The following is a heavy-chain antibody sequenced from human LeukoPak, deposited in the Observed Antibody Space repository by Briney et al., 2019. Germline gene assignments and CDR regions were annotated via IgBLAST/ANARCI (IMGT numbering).Heavy chain of an antibody. V-gene: IGHV1-24*01. D-gene: IGHD3-10*01. CDR1: GYILSELS. CDR2: FDPEDGET. CDR3: ATDRRFGEFPRGFHM. J-gene: IGHJ3*02. Sequence: ASVKVSCKVSGYILSELSMHWVRQAPGKGLEWMGGFDPEDGETIYAQKFQGRVTMTEDTSTDTAYMELSSLRSEDTAVYYCATDRRFGEFPRGFHMWGQGTMVTVSS.